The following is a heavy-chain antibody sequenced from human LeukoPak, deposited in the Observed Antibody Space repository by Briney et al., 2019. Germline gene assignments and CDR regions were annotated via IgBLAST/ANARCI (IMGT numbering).Heavy chain of an antibody. J-gene: IGHJ4*02. Sequence: GASVKVSCKASGYTFTSYGISWVRQAPGQGLEWMGWISAYNGNTNYAQKLQGRVTMTTDTSTSTVYMELSSLRSEDTAVYYCARAKNYYDSSFDYWGQGTLVTVSS. CDR3: ARAKNYYDSSFDY. D-gene: IGHD3-22*01. CDR2: ISAYNGNT. V-gene: IGHV1-18*01. CDR1: GYTFTSYG.